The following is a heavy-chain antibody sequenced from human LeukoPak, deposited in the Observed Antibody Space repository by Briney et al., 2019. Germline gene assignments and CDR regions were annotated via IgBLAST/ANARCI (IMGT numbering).Heavy chain of an antibody. CDR3: AKGNGYNSLTLDY. CDR1: GSTFSSYA. CDR2: ISGSGGST. J-gene: IGHJ4*02. V-gene: IGHV3-23*01. D-gene: IGHD5-24*01. Sequence: GGSLRLSCAASGSTFSSYAMSWVRQAPGKGLEWVSAISGSGGSTYYADSVKGRFTISRDNSKNTLYLQMNSLRAEDTAVYYCAKGNGYNSLTLDYWGQGTLVTVSS.